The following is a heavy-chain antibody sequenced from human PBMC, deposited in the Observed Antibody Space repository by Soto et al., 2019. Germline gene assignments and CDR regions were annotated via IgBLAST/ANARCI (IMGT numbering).Heavy chain of an antibody. V-gene: IGHV3-7*01. D-gene: IGHD3-16*01. CDR1: GFSFSDSW. CDR3: ASLGRHG. Sequence: EVHLVESGGGLVQPGWSLRLSCVASGFSFSDSWMDWVGQAPGKGPEWVANINPGGSEKNYVDSVKGRFTISRDNAKNCLVLHMNNLRAEDTAVYYCASLGRHGWGEGTTVTVSS. J-gene: IGHJ6*02. CDR2: INPGGSEK.